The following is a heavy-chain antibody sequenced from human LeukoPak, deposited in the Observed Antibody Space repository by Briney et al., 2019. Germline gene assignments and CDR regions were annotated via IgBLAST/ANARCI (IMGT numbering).Heavy chain of an antibody. V-gene: IGHV3-33*01. CDR2: IWYDGSKK. D-gene: IGHD6-19*01. J-gene: IGHJ4*02. CDR3: ARDGDLRLGSGWEIDY. Sequence: QPGGSLRLSCAASGFTFSSYGMHWARQAPGKGLEWVAVIWYDGSKKYYADSVNGRFTISRDNSKNTLYLQMNSLRAEDTAVYYCARDGDLRLGSGWEIDYWGQGTLVTVSS. CDR1: GFTFSSYG.